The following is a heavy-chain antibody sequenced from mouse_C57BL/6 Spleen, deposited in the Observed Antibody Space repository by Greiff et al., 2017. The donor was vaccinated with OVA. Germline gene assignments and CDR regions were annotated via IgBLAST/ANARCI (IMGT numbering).Heavy chain of an antibody. CDR2: IDPSDSET. CDR1: GYTFTSYW. V-gene: IGHV1-52*01. D-gene: IGHD2-4*01. J-gene: IGHJ2*01. CDR3: ASGGLRREDLDY. Sequence: QVQLKQSGAELVRPGSSVKLSCKASGYTFTSYWMHWVKQRPIQGLEWIGNIDPSDSETHYNQKFKDKATLTVDKSSSTAYMQLSSLTSEDSAVYYCASGGLRREDLDYWGQGTTLTVSS.